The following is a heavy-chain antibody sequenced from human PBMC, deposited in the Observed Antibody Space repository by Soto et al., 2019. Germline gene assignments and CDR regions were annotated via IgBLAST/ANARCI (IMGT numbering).Heavy chain of an antibody. V-gene: IGHV5-51*01. CDR3: ARHTGCSGGSCYPFY. Sequence: GESLKISCNGSGYSFTSYWICWVRQMPWKGLEWMGIIYPGDSDTRYSPSFQGQVTISADKSISTAYLQWSSLKASDTAMYYCARHTGCSGGSCYPFYWSQGTLVTVSS. D-gene: IGHD2-15*01. J-gene: IGHJ4*02. CDR1: GYSFTSYW. CDR2: IYPGDSDT.